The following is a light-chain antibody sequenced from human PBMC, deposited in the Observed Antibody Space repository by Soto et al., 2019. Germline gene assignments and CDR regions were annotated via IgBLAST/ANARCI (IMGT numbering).Light chain of an antibody. CDR2: DVS. J-gene: IGLJ1*01. V-gene: IGLV2-14*03. Sequence: QSALTQPASVSGSPGQSITISCTGTSSDVGGYNYVSWYQHHPGKAPKLMIFDVSNRPSGVPNRFSGSKSGSTASLTISGLQPEDEADYYCSSYTTSNTRQIVFGTGTKVTVL. CDR3: SSYTTSNTRQIV. CDR1: SSDVGGYNY.